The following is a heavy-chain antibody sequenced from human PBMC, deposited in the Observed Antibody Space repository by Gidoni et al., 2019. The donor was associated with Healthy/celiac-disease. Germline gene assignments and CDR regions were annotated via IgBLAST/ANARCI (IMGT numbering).Heavy chain of an antibody. CDR1: GFTFSSYS. D-gene: IGHD4-17*01. CDR2: ISSSSSTI. V-gene: IGHV3-48*02. J-gene: IGHJ1*01. CDR3: ARDDYGGNRAEYFQH. Sequence: EVQLVESGGGLVQPGGSLRLSCAASGFTFSSYSMNWVRQAPGKGLEWVSYISSSSSTIYYADSVKGRFTISRDNAKNSLYLQMNSLRDEDTAVYYCARDDYGGNRAEYFQHWGQGTLVTVSS.